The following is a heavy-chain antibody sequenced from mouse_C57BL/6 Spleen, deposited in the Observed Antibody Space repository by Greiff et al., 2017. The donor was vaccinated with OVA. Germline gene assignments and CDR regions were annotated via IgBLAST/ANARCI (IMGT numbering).Heavy chain of an antibody. J-gene: IGHJ2*01. CDR1: GFTFSSYG. CDR3: ARDGDGNYNFDY. Sequence: EVKLMESGGDLVKPGGSLKLSCAASGFTFSSYGMSWVRQTPDKRLEWVATISSGGSYTYYPDSVKGRFTISRDNAKNTLYLQMSSLKSEDTAMYYCARDGDGNYNFDYWGQGTTLTGAS. D-gene: IGHD2-1*01. V-gene: IGHV5-6*01. CDR2: ISSGGSYT.